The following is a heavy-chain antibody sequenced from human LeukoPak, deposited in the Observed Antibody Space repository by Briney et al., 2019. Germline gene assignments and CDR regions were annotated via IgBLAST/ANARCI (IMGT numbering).Heavy chain of an antibody. CDR1: SGSISSSSYY. V-gene: IGHV4-39*07. CDR3: ARGHSSQNHLYYYYYYMDV. J-gene: IGHJ6*03. CDR2: IYYSGST. Sequence: PSETLSLTCTVSSGSISSSSYYWGWIRQPPGKGLEWIGSIYYSGSTNYNPSLKSRVTISVDTSKNQFSLKLSSVTAADTAVYYCARGHSSQNHLYYYYYYMDVWGKGTTVTISS. D-gene: IGHD3-22*01.